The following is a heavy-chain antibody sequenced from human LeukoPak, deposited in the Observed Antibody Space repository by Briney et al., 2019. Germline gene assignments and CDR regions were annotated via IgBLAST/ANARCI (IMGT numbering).Heavy chain of an antibody. CDR3: ARGGITIFGVVIPDYYGMDV. CDR1: GFTFSSYS. V-gene: IGHV3-48*01. Sequence: GGSLRLSCAASGFTFSSYSMHWVHQAPGKGLEWVSYISSSSSTIYYADSVKGRFTISRDNAKNSLYLQMNSLRAEDTAVYYCARGGITIFGVVIPDYYGMDVWGQGTTVTVSS. D-gene: IGHD3-3*01. CDR2: ISSSSSTI. J-gene: IGHJ6*02.